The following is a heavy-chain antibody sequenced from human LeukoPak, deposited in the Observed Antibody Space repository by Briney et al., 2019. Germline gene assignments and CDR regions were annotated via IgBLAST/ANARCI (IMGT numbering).Heavy chain of an antibody. CDR2: IIPIFGTA. Sequence: SVKVSCKASGGTFSSYAISWVRQAPGQGLEWMGGIIPIFGTANYAQKFQGRVTITADESTSTAYMELSSLRSEDTAVYYCARLPLRSIAVGYYGMDVWGQGTTVTVSS. J-gene: IGHJ6*02. CDR3: ARLPLRSIAVGYYGMDV. V-gene: IGHV1-69*13. D-gene: IGHD6-6*01. CDR1: GGTFSSYA.